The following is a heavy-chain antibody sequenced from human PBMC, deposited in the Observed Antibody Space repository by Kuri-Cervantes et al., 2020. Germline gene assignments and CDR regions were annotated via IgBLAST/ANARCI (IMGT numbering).Heavy chain of an antibody. J-gene: IGHJ1*01. CDR1: GFTFSSYA. V-gene: IGHV3-23*01. D-gene: IGHD6-19*01. Sequence: GGSLRLSCAASGFTFSSYAMSWVRQAPGKGLEWVSAISGSGGSTYYADSVKGRFTISRDNSKNTPYLQMNSLRAEDTAVYYCAKDEWLVPEYFQHWGQGTLVTVSS. CDR3: AKDEWLVPEYFQH. CDR2: ISGSGGST.